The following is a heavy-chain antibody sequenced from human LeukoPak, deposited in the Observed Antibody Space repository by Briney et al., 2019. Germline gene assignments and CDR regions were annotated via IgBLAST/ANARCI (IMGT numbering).Heavy chain of an antibody. CDR3: ARERYYYDSSGYVGY. V-gene: IGHV4-39*07. J-gene: IGHJ4*02. CDR2: IYYSGST. Sequence: SETLSLTCTVSGGSISSSSYYWGWIRQPPGKGLEWIGSIYYSGSTYYNPSLKSRVTISVDTSKNQFSLKLSSVTAADTAVYYCARERYYYDSSGYVGYWGQGTLVTVSS. CDR1: GGSISSSSYY. D-gene: IGHD3-22*01.